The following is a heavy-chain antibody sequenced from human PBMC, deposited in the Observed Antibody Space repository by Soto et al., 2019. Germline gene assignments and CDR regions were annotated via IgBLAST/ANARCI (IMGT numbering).Heavy chain of an antibody. Sequence: QVQLQQWGAGLLKPSETLSLTCAVHGGSFSGFFWTWIRQPPGKGLEWIGEINHSGSTNYNPSLKSRVTISVDTSENQLSLRLTSVTAADTAVYYCARGQWLPRGEYWGQGTLVTVSS. CDR2: INHSGST. D-gene: IGHD6-19*01. J-gene: IGHJ4*02. V-gene: IGHV4-34*02. CDR1: GGSFSGFF. CDR3: ARGQWLPRGEY.